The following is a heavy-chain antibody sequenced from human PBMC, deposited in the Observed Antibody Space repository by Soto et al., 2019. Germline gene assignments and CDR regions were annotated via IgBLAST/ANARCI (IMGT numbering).Heavy chain of an antibody. CDR2: IIPIFGTA. J-gene: IGHJ6*02. Sequence: ASVKVSCKASGGTFSSYAISWVRQAPGQGLEWRGGIIPIFGTANYAQKFQGRVTITADKSSSTAYMKLSSLRSEDTAVYFCARVPSRDYYDSSGYYYDVWGSHAVYYYYGMDVWGQGTTVTVSS. CDR1: GGTFSSYA. CDR3: ARVPSRDYYDSSGYYYDVWGSHAVYYYYGMDV. V-gene: IGHV1-69*06. D-gene: IGHD3-22*01.